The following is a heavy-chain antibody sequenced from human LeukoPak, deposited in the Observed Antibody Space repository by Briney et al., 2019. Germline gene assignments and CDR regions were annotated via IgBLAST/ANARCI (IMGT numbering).Heavy chain of an antibody. J-gene: IGHJ3*02. CDR2: TRNKANSYTT. V-gene: IGHV3-72*01. CDR1: GFTFSDHY. Sequence: PGGSLRLSCAASGFTFSDHYMDWVRQAPGKGLEWVGRTRNKANSYTTEYAASVKGRFTISRDDSKNSLYPQMNSLKTEDTAVYYCARGGRGAFDIWGQGTMVTVSS. CDR3: ARGGRGAFDI. D-gene: IGHD3-10*01.